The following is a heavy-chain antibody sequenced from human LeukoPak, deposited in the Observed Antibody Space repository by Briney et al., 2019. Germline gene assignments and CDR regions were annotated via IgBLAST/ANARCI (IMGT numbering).Heavy chain of an antibody. D-gene: IGHD5-24*01. CDR2: IWYDGSNK. CDR3: AKEAYIEMATITPDY. Sequence: PGRSLRLYCAASGFTFSSYGMHWVRQAPGKGLEWVAVIWYDGSNKYYADSVKGRFTISRDNSKNTLYLQMNSLRAEDTAVYYCAKEAYIEMATITPDYWGQGTLVTVSS. CDR1: GFTFSSYG. J-gene: IGHJ4*02. V-gene: IGHV3-33*06.